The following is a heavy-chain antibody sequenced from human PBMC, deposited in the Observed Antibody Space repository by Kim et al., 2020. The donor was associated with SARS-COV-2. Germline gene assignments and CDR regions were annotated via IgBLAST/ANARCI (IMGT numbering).Heavy chain of an antibody. CDR3: ARRNY. J-gene: IGHJ4*02. CDR2: KSDGSST. V-gene: IGHV3-74*01. Sequence: KSDGSSTSYADSVNGRFTTSRDNAKNTLYLQMNSLRAEDTAVYYCARRNYWGQGTLVTVSS.